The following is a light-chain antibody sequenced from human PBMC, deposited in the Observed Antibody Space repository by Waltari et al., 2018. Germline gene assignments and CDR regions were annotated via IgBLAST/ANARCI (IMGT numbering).Light chain of an antibody. CDR2: GNN. J-gene: IGLJ2*01. CDR1: SSNIESYY. V-gene: IGLV1-47*01. Sequence: QSLLTQPPSASGTPGQRVTISCSGSSSNIESYYVYWYQQLPGTAPKLLIDGNNQRPSGVPDRFSGSKSGTSGSLAISGLRSEDEADYYCAAWDDRLRGVVFGGGTKLTV. CDR3: AAWDDRLRGVV.